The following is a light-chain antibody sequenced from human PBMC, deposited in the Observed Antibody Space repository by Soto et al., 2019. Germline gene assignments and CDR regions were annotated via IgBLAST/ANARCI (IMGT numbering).Light chain of an antibody. CDR2: KTS. J-gene: IGKJ1*01. CDR3: QQYINYFRT. Sequence: DIQMTQSPSTLSASVGDRVTITCRASQSIGVWLAWYQQKPGTAPKLLIYKTSTLDSGVPLRFSGSGSGIEFTLTISSLQPDDFATYYCQQYINYFRTFGQGTKVDIK. CDR1: QSIGVW. V-gene: IGKV1-5*03.